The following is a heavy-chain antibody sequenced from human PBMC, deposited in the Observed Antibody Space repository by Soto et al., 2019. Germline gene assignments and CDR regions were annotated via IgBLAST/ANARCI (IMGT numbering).Heavy chain of an antibody. J-gene: IGHJ3*02. V-gene: IGHV4-38-2*01. CDR1: GYSITSGHY. CDR2: IYHSGSP. CDR3: ARARGSRNRNAFNI. D-gene: IGHD3-10*01. Sequence: SETLSLTCAVSGYSITSGHYWGWIRQSPGKGLEWIGNIYHSGSPYYNPSLRSRVTISVDTSKNQFSLQLGSATAADTAVYYCARARGSRNRNAFNIWGNGTMVTVSS.